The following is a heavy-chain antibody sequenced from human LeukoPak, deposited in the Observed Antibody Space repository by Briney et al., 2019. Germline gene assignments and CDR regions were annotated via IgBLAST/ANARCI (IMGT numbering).Heavy chain of an antibody. CDR1: GGTFSSYA. Sequence: GASVKVSCKASGGTFSSYAISWVRQAPGQGLEWMGRIIPILGIANYAQKFQGRVTITADKSTSTAYMELSSLRSEDTAVHYCLTGYSSSWLDYWGQGTLVTASS. CDR3: LTGYSSSWLDY. J-gene: IGHJ4*02. D-gene: IGHD6-13*01. V-gene: IGHV1-69*04. CDR2: IIPILGIA.